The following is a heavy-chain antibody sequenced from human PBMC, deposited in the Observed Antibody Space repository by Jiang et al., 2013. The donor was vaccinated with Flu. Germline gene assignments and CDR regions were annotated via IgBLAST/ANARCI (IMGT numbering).Heavy chain of an antibody. CDR1: GYTFTGYY. Sequence: VQLVESGAEVKKPGASVKVSCKASGYTFTGYYMHWVRQAPGHGLEWMGWINPNSGGTNYAQKFQGWVTMTRDTSISTAYMELSRLRSDDTAVYYCARGDIVVVVAAPNPLGTRYYGMDVWGQGTTVTVSS. CDR3: ARGDIVVVVAAPNPLGTRYYGMDV. V-gene: IGHV1-2*04. CDR2: INPNSGGT. J-gene: IGHJ6*02. D-gene: IGHD2-15*01.